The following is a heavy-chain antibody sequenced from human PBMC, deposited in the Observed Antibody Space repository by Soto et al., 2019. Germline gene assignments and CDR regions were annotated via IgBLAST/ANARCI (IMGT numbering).Heavy chain of an antibody. CDR3: ARLTVTTDWYFDL. J-gene: IGHJ2*01. D-gene: IGHD4-17*01. CDR1: GGSVSSGSYY. Sequence: QVQLQESGPGLVKPSETLSLTCTVSGGSVSSGSYYWSWIRQPPGKGLEWIGYIYYSGSTNYNPSLKSRVTISVDTSKNQFSLKLSSVTAAYTAVYYCARLTVTTDWYFDLWGRGTLVTVSS. V-gene: IGHV4-61*01. CDR2: IYYSGST.